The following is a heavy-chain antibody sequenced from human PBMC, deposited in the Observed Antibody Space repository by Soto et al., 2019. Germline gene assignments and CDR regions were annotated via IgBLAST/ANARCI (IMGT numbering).Heavy chain of an antibody. CDR2: IIPSYDRT. CDR3: ARDPYNDYGGDTFDY. V-gene: IGHV1-69*04. D-gene: IGHD4-17*01. CDR1: GGTFSSYA. J-gene: IGHJ4*02. Sequence: SVKVSCKASGGTFSSYAIHWVRQAPGQGLEWLGKIIPSYDRTNYAQKFQGRVTVTADTYTTTAYMELSSLRSDDTAVYYCARDPYNDYGGDTFDYCGQGTLVTVYS.